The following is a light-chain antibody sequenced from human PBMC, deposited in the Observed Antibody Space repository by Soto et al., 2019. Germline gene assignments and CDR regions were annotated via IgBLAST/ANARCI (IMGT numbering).Light chain of an antibody. CDR3: VSPARDNTWV. J-gene: IGLJ3*02. CDR1: SNDVGAYNY. Sequence: QSALTQPPSASGSPGQSVTISCSGTSNDVGAYNYVSWYQQYPGKAPKVIIYEVMKRPSGVPNRFSGSKSGNTASLTVSGLQPEDEALYYCVSPARDNTWVFGGGTQLTVL. V-gene: IGLV2-8*01. CDR2: EVM.